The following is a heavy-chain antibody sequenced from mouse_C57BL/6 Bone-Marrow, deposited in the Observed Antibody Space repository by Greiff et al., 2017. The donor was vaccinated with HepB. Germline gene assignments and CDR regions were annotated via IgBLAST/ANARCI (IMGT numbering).Heavy chain of an antibody. CDR2: IDPSDSYT. CDR3: ARSSGYGFAY. Sequence: QVQLKQPGAELVKPGASVKLSCKASGYTFTSYWMQWVKQRPGQGLEWIGEIDPSDSYTNYNQKFKGKATLTVDTSSSTAYMQLSSLTSEDSAVYYCARSSGYGFAYWGQGTLVTVSA. CDR1: GYTFTSYW. D-gene: IGHD3-2*02. V-gene: IGHV1-50*01. J-gene: IGHJ3*01.